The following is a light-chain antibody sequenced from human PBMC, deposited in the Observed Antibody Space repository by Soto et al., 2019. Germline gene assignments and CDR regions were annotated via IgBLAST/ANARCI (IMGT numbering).Light chain of an antibody. CDR2: GAS. Sequence: EIVLTQSPVTLSVSPGERATLSCRASQTVGTNLAWFHQKPGQAPGLLFYGASTRATGIPARFSGSGSGTEFTLTISSLQSEDFAVYYCHQYSRWPRTFGQGTTVEVK. J-gene: IGKJ1*01. CDR1: QTVGTN. CDR3: HQYSRWPRT. V-gene: IGKV3-15*01.